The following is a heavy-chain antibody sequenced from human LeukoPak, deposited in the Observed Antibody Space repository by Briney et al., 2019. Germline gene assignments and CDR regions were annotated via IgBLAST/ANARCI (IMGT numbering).Heavy chain of an antibody. CDR1: GFAFDTYG. V-gene: IGHV3-30*02. CDR2: IQYDGSNK. CDR3: AKDRGSSAGIEY. Sequence: GGSLRLSCAASGFAFDTYGMHWVRQAPGKGLEWVAFIQYDGSNKYYADSVKGRCTISRDNSKNTLYLQMNSLRPEDTAVYYCAKDRGSSAGIEYWGQGSLVTVSS. D-gene: IGHD6-6*01. J-gene: IGHJ4*02.